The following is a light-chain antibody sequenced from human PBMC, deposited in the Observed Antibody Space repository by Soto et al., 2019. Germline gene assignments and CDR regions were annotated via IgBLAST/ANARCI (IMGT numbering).Light chain of an antibody. CDR1: SSDVGGYNY. V-gene: IGLV2-14*01. J-gene: IGLJ2*01. Sequence: QSVLPQPASVSGSPGQSITISCTGTSSDVGGYNYVSWYQQHPGKAPKLMIYDVSNRPSGVSNRFSGSKSGNTASLTISGLQAEDDADYYCSSYTSSSTGVVFGGGTKLTVL. CDR3: SSYTSSSTGVV. CDR2: DVS.